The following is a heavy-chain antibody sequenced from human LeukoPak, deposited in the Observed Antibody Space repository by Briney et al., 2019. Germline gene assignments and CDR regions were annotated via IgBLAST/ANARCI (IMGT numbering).Heavy chain of an antibody. J-gene: IGHJ4*02. CDR1: GFSFRDYA. CDR2: IRSKADSGTT. CDR3: TRGQKDFDC. V-gene: IGHV3-49*04. Sequence: GGSLRLSCTGSGFSFRDYAMTWVRQAPGKGLEWVGFIRSKADSGTTEYDASVKGRFTISRDDSKTVPYRQINSLKADDTGTYDRTRGQKDFDCWGQGTLVTVSS.